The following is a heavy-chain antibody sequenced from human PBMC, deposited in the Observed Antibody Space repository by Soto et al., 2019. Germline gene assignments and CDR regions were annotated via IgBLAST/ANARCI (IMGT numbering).Heavy chain of an antibody. J-gene: IGHJ6*02. Sequence: QVQLVESGGGLVKPGGSLRLSCAASGFTFRDHYMSWIRQAPGKGLEWISYISISGQNIYYADSVKGRFTISRDNANNSLFLQMNSLRADDTAVYYCVREAREGRYYGMDVWGQGTTVTVSS. CDR3: VREAREGRYYGMDV. D-gene: IGHD3-10*01. CDR1: GFTFRDHY. CDR2: ISISGQNI. V-gene: IGHV3-11*01.